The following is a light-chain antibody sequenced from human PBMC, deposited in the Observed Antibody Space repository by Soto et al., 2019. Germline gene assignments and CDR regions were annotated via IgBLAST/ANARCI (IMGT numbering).Light chain of an antibody. CDR1: SSDVGSYNL. CDR2: EGS. J-gene: IGLJ2*01. V-gene: IGLV2-23*01. CDR3: CSYAGSSTNVV. Sequence: QSALTQPASVSGSPGQSITISCTGTSSDVGSYNLVSWYQQHPGKAPKLMIYEGSKRPSGVSKRFSGSKSGNTASLTISGLQAEDEADYYCCSYAGSSTNVVFGGGTKVTVL.